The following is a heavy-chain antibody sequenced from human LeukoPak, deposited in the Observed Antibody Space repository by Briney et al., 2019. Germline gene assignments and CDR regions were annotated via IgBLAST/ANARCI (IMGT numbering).Heavy chain of an antibody. CDR2: IYSGGST. D-gene: IGHD6-19*01. Sequence: GGSLRLSCAASGFTVSSNYMSWVRQAPGKGLEWVSVIYSGGSTYYADSVKGRFTISRDNSKNTLYLQMNSLRAEDTAVYYCARDLSSGWYIYYYYYYGMDVWGQGTTVTVSS. CDR1: GFTVSSNY. V-gene: IGHV3-66*01. J-gene: IGHJ6*02. CDR3: ARDLSSGWYIYYYYYYGMDV.